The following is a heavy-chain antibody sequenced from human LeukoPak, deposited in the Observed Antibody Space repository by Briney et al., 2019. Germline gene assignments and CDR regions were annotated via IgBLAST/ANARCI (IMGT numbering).Heavy chain of an antibody. D-gene: IGHD1-26*01. J-gene: IGHJ4*02. V-gene: IGHV4-4*07. CDR1: GGSINNYY. CDR3: ARRNSGSLTNFDY. CDR2: IYTSGSA. Sequence: PSETLSLTCTVSGGSINNYYWSRIRQPAGKGLEWIGRIYTSGSANYNPSLKSRVTMSVDTPKNQFSLRLSSVTAADTAVYYCARRNSGSLTNFDYWGQGTLVTVSS.